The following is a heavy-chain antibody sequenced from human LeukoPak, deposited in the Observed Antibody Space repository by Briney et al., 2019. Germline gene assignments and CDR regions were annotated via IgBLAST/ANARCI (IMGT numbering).Heavy chain of an antibody. CDR1: GYTFTGYY. J-gene: IGHJ6*03. CDR3: ASGRTIFYYYMDV. V-gene: IGHV1-2*02. D-gene: IGHD3-3*02. Sequence: ASVKVSCTASGYTFTGYYMHWVRQAPGQGLEWMGWINPKRGDTNYAQKLQGRVTMTRDTSISTVYMELSRLRSDDTAIYYCASGRTIFYYYMDVWGKGTTVTISS. CDR2: INPKRGDT.